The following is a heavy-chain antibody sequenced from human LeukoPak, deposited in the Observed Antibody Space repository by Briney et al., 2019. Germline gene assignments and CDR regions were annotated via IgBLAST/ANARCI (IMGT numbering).Heavy chain of an antibody. CDR3: ARVRGQLGAFDI. CDR2: ISSSSSYI. D-gene: IGHD6-6*01. Sequence: GGSLRLSCAASGFTFSSYAMSWVRQAPGKGLEWVSSISSSSSYIYYADSVKGRFTISRDNAKNSLYLQMNSLRAEDTAMYYCARVRGQLGAFDIWGQGTMVTVSS. V-gene: IGHV3-21*01. CDR1: GFTFSSYA. J-gene: IGHJ3*02.